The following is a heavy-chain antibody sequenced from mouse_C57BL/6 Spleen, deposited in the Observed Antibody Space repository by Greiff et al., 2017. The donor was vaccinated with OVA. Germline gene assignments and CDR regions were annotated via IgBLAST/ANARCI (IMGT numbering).Heavy chain of an antibody. Sequence: EVQLKESGPGLVKPSQSLSLTCSVTGYSITSGYYWNWIRQFPGNKLEWMGYISYDGSNNYNPSLKNRISITRDTSKNQFFLKLNSVTTEDTATYYCARERANWPFAYWGQGTLVTVSA. CDR3: ARERANWPFAY. D-gene: IGHD4-1*01. J-gene: IGHJ3*01. CDR1: GYSITSGYY. V-gene: IGHV3-6*01. CDR2: ISYDGSN.